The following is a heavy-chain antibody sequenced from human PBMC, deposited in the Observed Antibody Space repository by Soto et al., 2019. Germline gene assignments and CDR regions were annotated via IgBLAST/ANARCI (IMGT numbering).Heavy chain of an antibody. V-gene: IGHV1-24*01. CDR3: ATYPYSSGWLSAFDI. Sequence: GASVKVSCKASGYTFTSYDINWVRQATGKGLEWMGGFDPEDGETIYAQKFQGRVTMTEDTPTDTAYMELSSLRSEDTAVYYCATYPYSSGWLSAFDIWGQGTMVTVSS. CDR1: GYTFTSYD. CDR2: FDPEDGET. J-gene: IGHJ3*02. D-gene: IGHD6-19*01.